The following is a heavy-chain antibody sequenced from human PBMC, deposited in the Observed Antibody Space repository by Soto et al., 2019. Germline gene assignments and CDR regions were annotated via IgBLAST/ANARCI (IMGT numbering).Heavy chain of an antibody. CDR2: VFHSEST. J-gene: IGHJ6*02. CDR1: GDCISSTTYY. V-gene: IGHV4-39*01. D-gene: IGHD2-15*01. Sequence: PSETLSLTCTFSGDCISSTTYYWGWIRQPPGKGLEWIGSVFHSESTYYNPSLRSRVTISVGPSKNHFSLKVSSVTAADTAVFFCARHPRVVAATHFYYGMGVWGQGTTVTVSS. CDR3: ARHPRVVAATHFYYGMGV.